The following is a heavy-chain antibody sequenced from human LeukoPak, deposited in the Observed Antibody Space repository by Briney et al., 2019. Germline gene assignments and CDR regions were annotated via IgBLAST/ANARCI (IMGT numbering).Heavy chain of an antibody. CDR3: ARIPMTTVVTEGGDY. D-gene: IGHD4-23*01. Sequence: GSLRLSCAASGFTFSDYAMSWVRQPPGKGLEWIGEINHSGSTNYNPSLKSRVTISVDTSKNQFSLKLSSVTAADTAVYYCARIPMTTVVTEGGDYWGQGTLVTVSS. V-gene: IGHV4-34*01. CDR1: GFTFSDYA. CDR2: INHSGST. J-gene: IGHJ4*02.